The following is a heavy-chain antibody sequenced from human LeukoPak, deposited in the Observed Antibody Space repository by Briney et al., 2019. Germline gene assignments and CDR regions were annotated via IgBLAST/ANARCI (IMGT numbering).Heavy chain of an antibody. V-gene: IGHV4-39*07. J-gene: IGHJ6*03. CDR2: IYYSGST. CDR3: ASDREYCTNGVCSDYYYYMDV. CDR1: GGSISSYC. Sequence: SETLSLTCTVSGGSISSYCWGWIRQPPGKGLEWIGSIYYSGSTYYNPSLKSRVTISVDTSKNQFSLKLSSVTAADTAVYYCASDREYCTNGVCSDYYYYMDVWGKGTTVTVSS. D-gene: IGHD2-8*01.